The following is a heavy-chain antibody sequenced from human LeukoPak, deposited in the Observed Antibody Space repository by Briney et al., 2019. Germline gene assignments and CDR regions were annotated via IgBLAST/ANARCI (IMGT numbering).Heavy chain of an antibody. V-gene: IGHV3-74*01. Sequence: PGGSLRLSCAASGFTFSSYWMHWVRQAPGKGLVWVSRINSDGSSTSYADSVKGRFTISRDNAKNTPYLQMNSLRAEDTAVYYCARARITMVRGEFDPWGQGTLVTVSS. CDR3: ARARITMVRGEFDP. D-gene: IGHD3-10*01. J-gene: IGHJ5*02. CDR2: INSDGSST. CDR1: GFTFSSYW.